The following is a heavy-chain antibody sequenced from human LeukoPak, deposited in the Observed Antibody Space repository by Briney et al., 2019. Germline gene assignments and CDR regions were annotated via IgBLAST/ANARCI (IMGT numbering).Heavy chain of an antibody. CDR2: ISYDGSNK. CDR3: AAPRPSSQQWLGR. J-gene: IGHJ4*02. D-gene: IGHD6-19*01. V-gene: IGHV3-30-3*01. Sequence: GGSLRLSCAASGFTFSSYAMHWVRQAPGKGLEWVAVISYDGSNKYYADSVKGRFTISRDNSKNTLYLQMNSLRAEDTAVYYCAAPRPSSQQWLGRWGQGTLVTVSS. CDR1: GFTFSSYA.